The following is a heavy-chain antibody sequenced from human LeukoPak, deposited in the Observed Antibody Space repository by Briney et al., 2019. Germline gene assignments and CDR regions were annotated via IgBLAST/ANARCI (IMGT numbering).Heavy chain of an antibody. CDR1: GGSISSSSYY. Sequence: SETLSLTCTVSGGSISSSSYYWGWICQPPGKGLEWIGSIYYSGSTYYNPSLKSRVTISVDTSKNQFSLKLSSVTAADTAVYYCARGLGSSSWYFYDYWGQGTLVTVSS. CDR2: IYYSGST. J-gene: IGHJ4*02. CDR3: ARGLGSSSWYFYDY. V-gene: IGHV4-39*07. D-gene: IGHD6-13*01.